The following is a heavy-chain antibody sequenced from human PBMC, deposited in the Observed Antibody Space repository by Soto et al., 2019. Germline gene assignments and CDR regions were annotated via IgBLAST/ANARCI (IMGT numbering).Heavy chain of an antibody. Sequence: EVQQLESGGGLVQPGGSLSLSCAASGFTFSSYGMSWVRQAPGKGLEWVSAISGSGGSTYNADSVKGRFTISRDNSKNTLYLQMNSLRAEDTAVYYCAKNEGYSSGWYLDWGQGTLVTVSS. D-gene: IGHD6-19*01. CDR1: GFTFSSYG. V-gene: IGHV3-23*01. CDR2: ISGSGGST. CDR3: AKNEGYSSGWYLD. J-gene: IGHJ4*02.